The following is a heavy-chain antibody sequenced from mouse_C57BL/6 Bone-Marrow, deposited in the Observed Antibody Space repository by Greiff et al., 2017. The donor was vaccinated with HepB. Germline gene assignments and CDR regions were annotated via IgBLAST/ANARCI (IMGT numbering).Heavy chain of an antibody. D-gene: IGHD1-1*01. CDR2: INPNNGGT. V-gene: IGHV1-18*01. CDR3: AIPDYYGSSDVAMDY. J-gene: IGHJ4*01. Sequence: VQLQQSGPELVKPGASVKIPCKASGYTFTDYNMDWVKQSHGKSLEWIGDINPNNGGTIYNQTFKGKATLTVDKSSSTAYMQLSSLTSEDSAVYYCAIPDYYGSSDVAMDYWGQGTSVTVSS. CDR1: GYTFTDYN.